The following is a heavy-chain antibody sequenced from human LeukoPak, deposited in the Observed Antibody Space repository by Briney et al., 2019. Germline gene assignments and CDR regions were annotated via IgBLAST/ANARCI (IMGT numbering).Heavy chain of an antibody. CDR1: GFTFSNYA. Sequence: PGGSLRLSCAPSGFTFSNYAMSWVRQAPGKRMEWVSVISGSGVTTDYADSVMGRSTISRDNSRNALYLQLDSLRAEDTAIYFCAKGLWGAYYYGMDVWGQGTTVTVSS. D-gene: IGHD3-16*01. V-gene: IGHV3-23*01. CDR2: ISGSGVTT. CDR3: AKGLWGAYYYGMDV. J-gene: IGHJ6*02.